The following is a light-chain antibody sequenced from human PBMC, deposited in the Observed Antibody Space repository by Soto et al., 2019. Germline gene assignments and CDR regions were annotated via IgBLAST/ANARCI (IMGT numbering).Light chain of an antibody. CDR3: QQDNNWPRT. J-gene: IGKJ1*01. CDR2: GAS. CDR1: QSVSND. V-gene: IGKV3-15*01. Sequence: IVVTQSPATLSVSPGERATLSCRASQSVSNDLACYHQKPGQPPRLLIYGASTSATGIPARFSGSGSGTEFTLTINSLQSEDFAVYYCQQDNNWPRTFGQGTKVDIK.